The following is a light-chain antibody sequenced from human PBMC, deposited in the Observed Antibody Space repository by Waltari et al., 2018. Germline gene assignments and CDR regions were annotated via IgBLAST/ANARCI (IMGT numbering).Light chain of an antibody. CDR2: FAS. CDR3: HQSSALPYT. Sequence: EIVLTQSPDFQSVTPKEKVIITCRASQSIGINLHWYQQRPDQSPKLLIKFASQSISGVPSRFSGSGSGTEFALTIDGLEAEDAAAYYCHQSSALPYTFGQGTKLEIK. V-gene: IGKV6D-21*02. J-gene: IGKJ2*01. CDR1: QSIGIN.